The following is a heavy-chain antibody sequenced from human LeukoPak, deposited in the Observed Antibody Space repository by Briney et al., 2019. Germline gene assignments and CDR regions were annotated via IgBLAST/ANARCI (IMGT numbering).Heavy chain of an antibody. J-gene: IGHJ4*02. CDR1: GFTFSSYA. V-gene: IGHV3-30*04. CDR2: ISYDGSNK. D-gene: IGHD2-2*01. Sequence: GGSLRLSCAASGFTFSSYAMHWVRQAPGKGLEWVAVISYDGSNKYYADSVKGRFTISRDNSKNTLYLQMNSLRAEDTAVYYCARDSMRYCSSTSCYVFGYWGQGTLVTVSS. CDR3: ARDSMRYCSSTSCYVFGY.